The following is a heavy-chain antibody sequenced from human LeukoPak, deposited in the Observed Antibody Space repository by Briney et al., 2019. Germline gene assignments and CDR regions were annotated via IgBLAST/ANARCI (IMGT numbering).Heavy chain of an antibody. J-gene: IGHJ6*02. CDR2: ISYDGSNK. Sequence: GGSLRLSCAASGFTFSSYGMHWVRQAPGKGLEWVAVISYDGSNKYYADSVKGRFTISRDNSKNTLYLQMNSLRAEDTAVYYCAKDRIVVPAATSELRQLATYYYYGMDVWGQGTTVTVSS. CDR3: AKDRIVVPAATSELRQLATYYYYGMDV. D-gene: IGHD2-2*01. V-gene: IGHV3-30*18. CDR1: GFTFSSYG.